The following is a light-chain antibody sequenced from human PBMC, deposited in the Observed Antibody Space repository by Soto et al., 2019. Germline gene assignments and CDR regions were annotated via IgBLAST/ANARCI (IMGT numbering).Light chain of an antibody. CDR3: QQFSSYPLT. CDR2: DAS. J-gene: IGKJ4*01. Sequence: EFVLTQSPGTLSLSQGERATLSCRASQTVRNNYLAWYQQKPGQAPKLLIYDASSRATGIPDRFSAGGSGTDFILTISRLELEDFAVYYCQQFSSYPLTFGGGTKVEIK. CDR1: QTVRNNY. V-gene: IGKV3-20*01.